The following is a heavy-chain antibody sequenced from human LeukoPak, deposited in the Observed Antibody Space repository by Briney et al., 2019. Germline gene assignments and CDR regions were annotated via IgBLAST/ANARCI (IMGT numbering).Heavy chain of an antibody. CDR3: ARAIAAAGRLGY. J-gene: IGHJ4*02. D-gene: IGHD6-13*01. Sequence: SETLSLTCTVSGGSISSYYWSWIRQPPGKGLEWIGYIYYSGSTNYNPSLKSRVTISVDTSKNQFSLKLSSVTAADTAVYYCARAIAAAGRLGYWGQGTLVTVSS. V-gene: IGHV4-59*01. CDR2: IYYSGST. CDR1: GGSISSYY.